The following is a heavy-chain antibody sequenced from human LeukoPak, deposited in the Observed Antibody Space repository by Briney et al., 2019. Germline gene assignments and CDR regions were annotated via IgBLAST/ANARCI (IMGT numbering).Heavy chain of an antibody. V-gene: IGHV3-23*01. Sequence: GGSLRLSCAASGFTFSSYAMSWVRQAPGKGLEWVSAISGSGGSTYYADSVKGRFTISRDNSKNTLYPQMNSLRAEDTAVYYCAKSRAKVVVAADIDYWGQGTLVTVSS. CDR3: AKSRAKVVVAADIDY. CDR1: GFTFSSYA. D-gene: IGHD2-15*01. CDR2: ISGSGGST. J-gene: IGHJ4*02.